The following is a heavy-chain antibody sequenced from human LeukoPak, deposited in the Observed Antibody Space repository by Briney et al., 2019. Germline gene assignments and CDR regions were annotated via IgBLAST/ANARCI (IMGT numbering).Heavy chain of an antibody. Sequence: PGGSLRLSCAASGFTFSSYEMNWVRQAPGMGLEWVSYITSSGTTSYYADSVKGRFTISRDSAKNSLYLQMNSLRAEDTAVYYCAGASYCGGDCSTGRYFDLWGRGTLVTVSS. CDR1: GFTFSSYE. D-gene: IGHD2-21*02. V-gene: IGHV3-48*03. J-gene: IGHJ2*01. CDR3: AGASYCGGDCSTGRYFDL. CDR2: ITSSGTTS.